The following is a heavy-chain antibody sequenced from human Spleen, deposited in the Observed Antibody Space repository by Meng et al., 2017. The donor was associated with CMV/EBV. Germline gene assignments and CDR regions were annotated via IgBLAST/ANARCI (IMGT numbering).Heavy chain of an antibody. CDR3: AKADTRGWIDY. V-gene: IGHV4-4*02. Sequence: TCAVCGVSISSSNWWNWVRQPPGKGLEWIGEIYHSGSTNYNPSLKSRVTTSVDKSKNQFSLKLSSVTAADTAVYYCAKADTRGWIDYWGQGTLVTVSS. CDR2: IYHSGST. J-gene: IGHJ4*02. CDR1: GVSISSSNW. D-gene: IGHD2-15*01.